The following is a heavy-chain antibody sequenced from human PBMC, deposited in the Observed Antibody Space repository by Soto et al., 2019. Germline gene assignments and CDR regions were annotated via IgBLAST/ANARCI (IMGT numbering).Heavy chain of an antibody. Sequence: EVQLVESGGGLVQPGGSLRLSCAASGFTFSSYWMSWVRQAPGKGLEWVANIKQDGSEKYYVDSVKGRFTISRDNAKNSLYLQMNSLRAEDTAVYYCARADDIVVVPAAMLGYYLDYWGQGTLVTVSS. CDR3: ARADDIVVVPAAMLGYYLDY. CDR2: IKQDGSEK. V-gene: IGHV3-7*01. D-gene: IGHD2-2*01. CDR1: GFTFSSYW. J-gene: IGHJ4*02.